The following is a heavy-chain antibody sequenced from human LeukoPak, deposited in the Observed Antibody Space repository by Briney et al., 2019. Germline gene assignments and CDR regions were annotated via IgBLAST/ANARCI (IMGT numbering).Heavy chain of an antibody. D-gene: IGHD3-22*01. CDR2: IWYDGTNK. Sequence: GGSLRLSCAASGFTFSSYGMHWVRQAPGKGLEWVAVIWYDGTNKYYADSVKGRFTISRDNSKNTLYLQMNSLRFEDTVLYYCARAAYDSSGYLTLWGQGTLVTVSS. J-gene: IGHJ4*02. CDR3: ARAAYDSSGYLTL. CDR1: GFTFSSYG. V-gene: IGHV3-33*01.